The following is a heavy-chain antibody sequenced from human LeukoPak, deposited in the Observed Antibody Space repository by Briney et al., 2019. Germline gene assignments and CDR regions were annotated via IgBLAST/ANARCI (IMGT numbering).Heavy chain of an antibody. CDR1: GFTFHDYA. J-gene: IGHJ4*02. CDR3: AKDIGTGWSFDY. V-gene: IGHV3-43*02. CDR2: TNGDGRTT. D-gene: IGHD6-19*01. Sequence: GGSLGLSCAASGFTFHDYAIHWVRQSPGRGLEWVSLTNGDGRTTYADSVKGRFTISRDNSKNSLYLQMNSLRSEDTALYYCAKDIGTGWSFDYWGQGILVTVPS.